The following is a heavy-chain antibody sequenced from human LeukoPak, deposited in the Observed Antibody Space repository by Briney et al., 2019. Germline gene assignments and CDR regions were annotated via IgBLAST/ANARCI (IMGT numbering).Heavy chain of an antibody. CDR1: GYSISSGYY. CDR3: ARVSIAVAVDY. Sequence: SETLSLTCTVSGYSISSGYYWDWIRQPPGKGLEWIGSIYHSGSTYYNPSLKSRVTISVDTSKNQFSLKLSSVTAADTAVYYCARVSIAVAVDYWGQGTLVTVSS. J-gene: IGHJ4*02. D-gene: IGHD6-19*01. V-gene: IGHV4-38-2*02. CDR2: IYHSGST.